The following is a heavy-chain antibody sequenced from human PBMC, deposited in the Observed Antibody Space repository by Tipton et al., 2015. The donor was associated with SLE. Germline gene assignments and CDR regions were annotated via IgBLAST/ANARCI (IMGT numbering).Heavy chain of an antibody. CDR1: GGSINDHY. CDR3: ARSDRGWANDY. J-gene: IGHJ4*02. CDR2: IYYSGTT. V-gene: IGHV4-59*11. D-gene: IGHD6-19*01. Sequence: TLSLTCTVSGGSINDHYWSWIRQPPGKGLEWNGYIYYSGTTNYSPSLKRRATISVDRSKNQFSLKLRSMTAADTAIYYCARSDRGWANDYWGQGMLVTVSS.